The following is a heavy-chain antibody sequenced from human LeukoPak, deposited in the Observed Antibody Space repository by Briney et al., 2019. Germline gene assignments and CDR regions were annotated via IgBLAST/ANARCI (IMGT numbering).Heavy chain of an antibody. J-gene: IGHJ6*02. D-gene: IGHD2/OR15-2a*01. V-gene: IGHV3-74*01. Sequence: GGSLRPSCAVSGFTFSRYWMHWLRQAPGKGLVWVSRISTDGSTTTYADSVKGRFAISRDNGKNTLYLQMNSLIAEDTAVYYCASYLTSIPSGMDVWGQGTTVTVSS. CDR3: ASYLTSIPSGMDV. CDR1: GFTFSRYW. CDR2: ISTDGSTT.